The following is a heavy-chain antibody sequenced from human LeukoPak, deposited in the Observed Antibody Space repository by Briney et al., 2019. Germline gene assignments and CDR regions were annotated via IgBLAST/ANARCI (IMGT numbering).Heavy chain of an antibody. Sequence: GGSLRLSCAASGFTFSSYGMHWVRQAPGKGLEWAAFIRYDGSNKYYADSVKGRFTISRDNSKNTLYLQMNSLRAEDTAVYYCAKDLATMVRAFDYWGQGTLVTVSS. CDR1: GFTFSSYG. J-gene: IGHJ4*02. CDR2: IRYDGSNK. V-gene: IGHV3-30*02. D-gene: IGHD3-10*01. CDR3: AKDLATMVRAFDY.